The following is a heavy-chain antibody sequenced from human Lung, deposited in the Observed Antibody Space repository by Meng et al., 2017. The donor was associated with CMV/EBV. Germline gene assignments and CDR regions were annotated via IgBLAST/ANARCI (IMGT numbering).Heavy chain of an antibody. D-gene: IGHD2-21*02. CDR1: GGSISSSNW. Sequence: QVQLQEEGQGLVMLSGTLSLTCAVAGGSISSSNWWSWVRQPPGKGLEWIGEIYHSGSTNYNPSLKSRVTISVDKSKNQFSLKLSSVTAADTAVYYCARVVTALWGYYFDYWGQGTLVTVSS. J-gene: IGHJ4*02. V-gene: IGHV4-4*02. CDR2: IYHSGST. CDR3: ARVVTALWGYYFDY.